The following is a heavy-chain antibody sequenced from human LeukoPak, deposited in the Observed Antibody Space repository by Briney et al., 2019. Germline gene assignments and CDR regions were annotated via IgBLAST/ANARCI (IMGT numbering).Heavy chain of an antibody. CDR3: ARDIGARSDTFDI. Sequence: GGSLRLSCAASGFVFSDYGMHWVRQAPGKGLEWVSYISSSSSTIYYADSVKGRFTISRDNAKNSLYLQMNSLRAEDTAVYYCARDIGARSDTFDIWGQGTMVTVSS. CDR1: GFVFSDYG. J-gene: IGHJ3*02. CDR2: ISSSSSTI. D-gene: IGHD3-16*01. V-gene: IGHV3-48*04.